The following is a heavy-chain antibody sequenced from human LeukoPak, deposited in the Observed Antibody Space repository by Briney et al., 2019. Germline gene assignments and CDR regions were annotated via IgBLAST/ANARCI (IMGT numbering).Heavy chain of an antibody. Sequence: PSETLSLTCTVSGGSISSSSYYWGWIRQPPGKGLEWIGSIYYSGSTYYNPSLKSRVTISVDTSKNQFSLKLSSVTAADTAVYYCARQTMVRGVILRPFDYWGQGTLVTVSS. J-gene: IGHJ4*02. V-gene: IGHV4-39*01. CDR1: GGSISSSSYY. CDR3: ARQTMVRGVILRPFDY. CDR2: IYYSGST. D-gene: IGHD3-10*01.